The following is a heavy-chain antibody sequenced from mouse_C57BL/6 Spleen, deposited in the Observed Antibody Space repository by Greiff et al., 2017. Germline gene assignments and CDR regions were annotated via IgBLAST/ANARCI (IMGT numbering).Heavy chain of an antibody. CDR3: ARGKGGYFDY. V-gene: IGHV1-82*01. Sequence: VQLQQSGPELVKPGASVKISCKASGYAFSSSWMNWVKQRPGKGLEWIGRIYPGDGDTNYNGKFKGKATLTADKSSSTAYMQLSSLTSEDSAVYFCARGKGGYFDYWGQGTTLTVSS. J-gene: IGHJ2*01. CDR1: GYAFSSSW. CDR2: IYPGDGDT.